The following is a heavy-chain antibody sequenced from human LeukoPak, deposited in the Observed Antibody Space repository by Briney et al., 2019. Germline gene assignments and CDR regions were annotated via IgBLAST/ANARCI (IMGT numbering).Heavy chain of an antibody. CDR3: ARDRIAAAGYFDY. CDR2: IWYDGSNK. V-gene: IGHV3-33*01. J-gene: IGHJ4*02. D-gene: IGHD6-13*01. CDR1: GFTFSSYG. Sequence: GRSLRLSCAASGFTFSSYGMHWVRQAPGKGLEWVAVIWYDGSNKYYADPVKGRFTISRDNSKDTLYLQMNSLRAEDTAVYYCARDRIAAAGYFDYWGQGTLVTVSS.